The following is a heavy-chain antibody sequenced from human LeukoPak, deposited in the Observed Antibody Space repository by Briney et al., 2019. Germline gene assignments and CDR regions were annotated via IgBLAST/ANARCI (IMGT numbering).Heavy chain of an antibody. CDR1: GFTVSSNH. Sequence: GGSLTLSCAVSGFTVSSNHMSWVRQAPGKGLEWVSVIYNDGNTYNTDSVNVRITISRDNSKNTVFLQMNSLRAEDTAMYYCARDREVVTARAQMDVWGKGTTVTVSS. D-gene: IGHD2-21*02. J-gene: IGHJ6*04. V-gene: IGHV3-53*01. CDR3: ARDREVVTARAQMDV. CDR2: IYNDGNT.